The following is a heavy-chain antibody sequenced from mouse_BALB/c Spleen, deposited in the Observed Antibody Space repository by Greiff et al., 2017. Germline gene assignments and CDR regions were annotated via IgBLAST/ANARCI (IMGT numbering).Heavy chain of an antibody. Sequence: EVKLMESGGGLVKPGGSLKLSCAASGFTFSDYYMYWVRQTPEKRLEWVATISDGGSYTYYPDSVKGRFTISRDNAKNNLYLQMSSLKSEDTAMYYCARDWVDYWGQGTSVTVSS. CDR2: ISDGGSYT. CDR1: GFTFSDYY. J-gene: IGHJ4*01. CDR3: ARDWVDY. V-gene: IGHV5-4*02.